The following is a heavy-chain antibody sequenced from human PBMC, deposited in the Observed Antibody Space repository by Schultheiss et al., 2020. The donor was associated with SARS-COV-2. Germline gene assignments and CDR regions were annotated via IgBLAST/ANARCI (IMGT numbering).Heavy chain of an antibody. CDR1: GYSISSGYY. CDR3: ARDGNHGGGMDV. CDR2: IYHSGST. J-gene: IGHJ6*02. Sequence: SETLSLTCAVSGYSISSGYYWGWIRQPPGKGLEWIGYIYHSGSTYYNPSLKSRVTMSVDTSKNQFSLNLTSVTAADTAVYYCARDGNHGGGMDVWGQGTTVTVSS. D-gene: IGHD4-23*01. V-gene: IGHV4-38-2*02.